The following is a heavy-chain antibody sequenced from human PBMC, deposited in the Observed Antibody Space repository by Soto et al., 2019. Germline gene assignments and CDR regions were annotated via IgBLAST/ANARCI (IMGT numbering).Heavy chain of an antibody. D-gene: IGHD4-17*01. CDR1: GYTFTSDG. CDR3: AMDYGDRPEYFKH. Sequence: QVQLVQSGPELKRPGASMKVSCKASGYTFTSDGISWVRQAPGQGLEWMAWISPLKGRTQYSQKAQGRVTLSTDPSSNTAYMEMTTLRVDDTAVYYCAMDYGDRPEYFKHWGQGTLVTVS. J-gene: IGHJ1*01. CDR2: ISPLKGRT. V-gene: IGHV1-18*04.